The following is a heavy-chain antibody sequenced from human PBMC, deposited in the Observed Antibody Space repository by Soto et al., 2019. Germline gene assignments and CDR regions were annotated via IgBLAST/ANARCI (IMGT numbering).Heavy chain of an antibody. CDR3: AKDREWFPTAALDY. CDR2: ISYDGSNK. Sequence: GGSLRLSCAASGFTFSSYGMHWVRQAPGKGLEWVAVISYDGSNKYYADSVKGRFTISRDNSKNTLYLQMNSLRAEDTAVYYCAKDREWFPTAALDYWGQGTLVTVSS. V-gene: IGHV3-30*18. CDR1: GFTFSSYG. J-gene: IGHJ4*02. D-gene: IGHD3-3*01.